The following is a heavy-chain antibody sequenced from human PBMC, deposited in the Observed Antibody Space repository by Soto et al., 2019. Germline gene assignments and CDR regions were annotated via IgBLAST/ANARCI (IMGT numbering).Heavy chain of an antibody. Sequence: EVRLVESGGGLVQPGGSLRLSCEASGFTFSKYIMNWVRQAPGKGLEWVSSINERSVDIYYADSLKGRFTISRDNAKNSVYLQMNSLRAEDTAVYYCSRDGASYCSGGYCYPDAFDIWGRGTVVTVS. CDR2: INERSVDI. V-gene: IGHV3-21*02. CDR3: SRDGASYCSGGYCYPDAFDI. D-gene: IGHD2-15*01. J-gene: IGHJ3*02. CDR1: GFTFSKYI.